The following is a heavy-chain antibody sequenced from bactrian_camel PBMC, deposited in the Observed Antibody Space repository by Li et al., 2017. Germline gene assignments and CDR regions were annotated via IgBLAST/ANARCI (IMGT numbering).Heavy chain of an antibody. CDR1: GYTSVSTC. V-gene: IGHV3S67*01. J-gene: IGHJ4*01. Sequence: VQLVESGGGSVQVGGSLRLSCTISGYTSVSTCLGWFRQTPGKERELVSTIRKDGSTTYADSVKGRFAISRDDAKNAWYLQMNSLTIDDTGVYYCAACGTAYQGQGTQVTV. CDR2: IRKDGST.